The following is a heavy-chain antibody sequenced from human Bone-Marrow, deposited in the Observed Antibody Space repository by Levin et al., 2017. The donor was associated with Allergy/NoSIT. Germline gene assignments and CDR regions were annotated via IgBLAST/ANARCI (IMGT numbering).Heavy chain of an antibody. CDR3: ARDNPSVVVEDRYYYYGLDV. Sequence: PSETLSLTCTVSGGSITTGDFYWSWIRQPPGKGLEWIGYVHHSGTTYYAPSLQSRVTVAIDRAQNQFSLKLNSVTAADTAVYFCARDNPSVVVEDRYYYYGLDVWGPGTTVTVSS. V-gene: IGHV4-30-4*01. D-gene: IGHD3-22*01. J-gene: IGHJ6*02. CDR1: GGSITTGDFY. CDR2: VHHSGTT.